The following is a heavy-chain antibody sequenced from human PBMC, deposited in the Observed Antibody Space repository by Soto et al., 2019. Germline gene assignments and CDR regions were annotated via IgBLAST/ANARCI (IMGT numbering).Heavy chain of an antibody. CDR1: GFTFSSYS. CDR2: ISSSSSYI. V-gene: IGHV3-21*01. CDR3: ARDRVIVGATTPDSSGMDV. D-gene: IGHD1-26*01. J-gene: IGHJ6*02. Sequence: EVQLVESGGGLVKPGGSLRLSCAASGFTFSSYSMNWVRQAPGKGLEWVSSISSSSSYIYYADAVKGRFTISRDNAKNSLYLQMNILRAEDTAVYYGARDRVIVGATTPDSSGMDVWGQGTTVTVSS.